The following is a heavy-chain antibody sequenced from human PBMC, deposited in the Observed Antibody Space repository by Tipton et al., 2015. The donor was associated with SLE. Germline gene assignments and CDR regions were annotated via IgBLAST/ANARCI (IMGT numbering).Heavy chain of an antibody. V-gene: IGHV3-23*03. CDR1: GFAFPGFA. CDR2: IYEGDTT. J-gene: IGHJ6*02. CDR3: AKGLLDYYYGLDV. D-gene: IGHD1-1*01. Sequence: GSLRLSCAASGFAFPGFAMSWVRQAPGKGLEWVSVIYEGDTTYYSDSVKGRFTISRDNSKNTLYLQMNRLKIEDTAVYYCAKGLLDYYYGLDVWGQGTTVTVSS.